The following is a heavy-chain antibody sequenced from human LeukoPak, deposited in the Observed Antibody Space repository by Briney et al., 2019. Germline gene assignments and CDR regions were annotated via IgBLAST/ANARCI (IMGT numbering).Heavy chain of an antibody. CDR2: INHSGIT. J-gene: IGHJ4*02. CDR3: ANPARDFADSGAITW. D-gene: IGHD4-17*01. Sequence: TSETLSLTCTVSGGSISSYYWSWIRQPPGKGLEWIGEINHSGITNYNPSLKSRVTISADTSKNQFSLKLTSVTAADTAVYYCANPARDFADSGAITWWGQGTLVTVSS. CDR1: GGSISSYY. V-gene: IGHV4-34*01.